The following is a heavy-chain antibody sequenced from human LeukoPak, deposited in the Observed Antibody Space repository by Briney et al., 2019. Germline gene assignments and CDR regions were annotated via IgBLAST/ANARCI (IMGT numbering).Heavy chain of an antibody. Sequence: SETLSLTCAVSGVSFNDYYWSWVRQTPGKGLEWIGEINLSGYTNDSPSLKSRVTLSIDTSRKQFSLNLRSVTVADSGIYYCTRMTTGHDYWGQGTLVTVSS. CDR2: INLSGYT. D-gene: IGHD4-17*01. CDR3: TRMTTGHDY. CDR1: GVSFNDYY. V-gene: IGHV4-34*01. J-gene: IGHJ4*02.